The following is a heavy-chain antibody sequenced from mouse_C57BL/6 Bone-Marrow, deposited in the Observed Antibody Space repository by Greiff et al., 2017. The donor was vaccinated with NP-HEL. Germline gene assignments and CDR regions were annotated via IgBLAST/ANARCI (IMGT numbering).Heavy chain of an antibody. CDR3: ARRGYYYGSRAWYFDV. Sequence: QVQLQQPGAELVKPGASVKLSCKASGYTFTSYWMHWVKQRPGQGLEWIEMIHPNSGSTNYNEKFKSKATLTVDKSSSTAYMQLSSLTSEDSAVYYCARRGYYYGSRAWYFDVWGTGTTVTVSS. V-gene: IGHV1-64*01. J-gene: IGHJ1*03. D-gene: IGHD1-1*01. CDR2: IHPNSGST. CDR1: GYTFTSYW.